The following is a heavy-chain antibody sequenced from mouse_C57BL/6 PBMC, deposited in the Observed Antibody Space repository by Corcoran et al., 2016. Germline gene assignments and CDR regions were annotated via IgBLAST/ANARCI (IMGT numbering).Heavy chain of an antibody. Sequence: EVQLQQSGPVLVKPGASVKMSCKASGYTFTDYYMNWVKQSHGKSLEWIGVINPYNGGTSYNQKFKGKATLTVDKSSSTAYMELNSLTSEDSAVYYCARDVITTVVARYFDVWGTGTTVTVSS. CDR3: ARDVITTVVARYFDV. CDR1: GYTFTDYY. D-gene: IGHD1-1*01. J-gene: IGHJ1*03. V-gene: IGHV1-19*01. CDR2: INPYNGGT.